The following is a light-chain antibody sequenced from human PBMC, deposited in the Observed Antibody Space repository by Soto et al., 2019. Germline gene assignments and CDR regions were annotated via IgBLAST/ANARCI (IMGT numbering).Light chain of an antibody. J-gene: IGKJ3*01. V-gene: IGKV1-5*01. Sequence: DIQMTQSPSTLSASVGDSVTITCRASQDISTWLAWYQQRPGKAPHLLIYDASRLQSGVPSRFSGSGSGTEFTLTVSSLQPDDFTTYYCQHLVFGPGTKVEIK. CDR3: QHLV. CDR1: QDISTW. CDR2: DAS.